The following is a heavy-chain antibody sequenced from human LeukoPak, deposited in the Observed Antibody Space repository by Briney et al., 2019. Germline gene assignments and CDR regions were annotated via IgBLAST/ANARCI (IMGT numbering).Heavy chain of an antibody. CDR2: ISGSGGST. Sequence: GGSLRLSCAASGFTFSSYAMSWVRQAPGKGLEWVSAISGSGGSTYYAESVKGRFTISRDNSKNTLYLQMNSLRAEDTAVYYCAKACSGWCQFDYWGQGTLVTVSS. V-gene: IGHV3-23*01. CDR1: GFTFSSYA. J-gene: IGHJ4*02. CDR3: AKACSGWCQFDY. D-gene: IGHD6-19*01.